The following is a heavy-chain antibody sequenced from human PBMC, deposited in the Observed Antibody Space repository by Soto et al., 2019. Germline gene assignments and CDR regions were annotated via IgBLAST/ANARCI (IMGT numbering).Heavy chain of an antibody. D-gene: IGHD6-19*01. Sequence: SETLSLTCTVSGGSISSYYWSWIRPPAGKGLEWIGRIYTSGSTNYNPSLKSRVTMSVDTSKNQFSLKLSSGTAADTAVYYCARVYSSGWHYFDYWGQGTLVTVSS. CDR1: GGSISSYY. V-gene: IGHV4-4*07. CDR2: IYTSGST. J-gene: IGHJ4*02. CDR3: ARVYSSGWHYFDY.